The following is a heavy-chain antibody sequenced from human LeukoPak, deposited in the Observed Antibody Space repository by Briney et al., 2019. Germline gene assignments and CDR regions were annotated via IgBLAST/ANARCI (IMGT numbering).Heavy chain of an antibody. D-gene: IGHD6-19*01. CDR3: AKDHSDSSGWYGDY. Sequence: GGSLRLSCAASGFTFSSYGMHWVRQAPGKGLEWVAFIRYDGSNKYYADSVKGRFTISRDNSKNTLYLQMNSLRAEGTAVYYCAKDHSDSSGWYGDYWGQGTLVTVSS. CDR2: IRYDGSNK. CDR1: GFTFSSYG. J-gene: IGHJ4*02. V-gene: IGHV3-30*02.